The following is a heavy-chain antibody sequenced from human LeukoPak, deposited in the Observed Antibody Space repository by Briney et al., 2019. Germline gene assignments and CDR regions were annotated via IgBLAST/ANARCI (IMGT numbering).Heavy chain of an antibody. CDR3: ARANYYGSGSYYSRDYYYMDV. J-gene: IGHJ6*03. V-gene: IGHV3-48*01. D-gene: IGHD3-10*01. Sequence: GGSLGLSCAASGFIFSSYGMHWVRQAPGKGLEWVSYISSFSGTINYADSVKGRFTISRDNSKNTLYLQMNSLRAEDTAVYYCARANYYGSGSYYSRDYYYMDVWGKGTTVTISS. CDR2: ISSFSGTI. CDR1: GFIFSSYG.